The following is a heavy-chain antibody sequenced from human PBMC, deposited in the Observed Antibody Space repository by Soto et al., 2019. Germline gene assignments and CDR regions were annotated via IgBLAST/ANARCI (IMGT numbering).Heavy chain of an antibody. CDR3: AREPS. V-gene: IGHV3-48*03. CDR2: ISSSGSTI. J-gene: IGHJ5*02. Sequence: EVQLVESGGGLVQPGGSLRLYCAASGFNFSSYEMNWVRQAPGKGLEWASYISSSGSTISYAESVKGRFTISRDNAKNSLYLKMNSLIAEDTAVYNCAREPSWGQGTLVTASS. CDR1: GFNFSSYE.